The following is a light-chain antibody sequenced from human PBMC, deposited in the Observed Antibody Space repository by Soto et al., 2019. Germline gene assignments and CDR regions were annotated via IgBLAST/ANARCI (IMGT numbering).Light chain of an antibody. J-gene: IGLJ1*01. CDR1: SSDVGSYNL. Sequence: QSALTQPASVSGSPGQSITISCSGTSSDVGSYNLVSWYQQHPGKAPKLMIYEVSKRPSGVSNRFSGSKSGNTASLTISGLQAEDEADYYCCSSAGSSIYVFGTGTKLTVL. CDR3: CSSAGSSIYV. V-gene: IGLV2-23*02. CDR2: EVS.